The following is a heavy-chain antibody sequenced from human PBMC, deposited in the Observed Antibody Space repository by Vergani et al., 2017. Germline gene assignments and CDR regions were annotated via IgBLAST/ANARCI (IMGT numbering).Heavy chain of an antibody. CDR2: IVVGSGNT. CDR3: AADPAVTGITGTTGDYYYYYMDV. V-gene: IGHV1-58*02. Sequence: QMQLVQSGPEVKKPGTSVKVSCKASGFTFTSSAMQWVRQARGQRLEWIGWIVVGSGNTNYAQKFQERVTITRDMSTSTAYMELSSLRSEDTAVYYCAADPAVTGITGTTGDYYYYYMDVWGKGTTVTVSS. D-gene: IGHD1-7*01. J-gene: IGHJ6*03. CDR1: GFTFTSSA.